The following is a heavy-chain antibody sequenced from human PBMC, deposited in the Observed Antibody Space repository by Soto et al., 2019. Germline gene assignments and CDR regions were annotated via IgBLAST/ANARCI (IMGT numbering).Heavy chain of an antibody. CDR1: GFTFSSYG. D-gene: IGHD2-2*01. CDR2: IWCDGSNK. Sequence: GGSLRLSCAASGFTFSSYGMHWVRQAPGKGLEWVAVIWCDGSNKYYADSVKGRFTISRDNSKNTLYLQMNSLRAEDTAVYYCARDISSTSCYVCYYYMDVWGKGTTVTVSS. V-gene: IGHV3-33*01. CDR3: ARDISSTSCYVCYYYMDV. J-gene: IGHJ6*03.